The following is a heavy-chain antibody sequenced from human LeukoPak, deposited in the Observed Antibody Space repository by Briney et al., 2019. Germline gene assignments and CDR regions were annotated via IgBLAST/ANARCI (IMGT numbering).Heavy chain of an antibody. J-gene: IGHJ6*03. CDR2: IRYDGSNK. CDR3: AKAGGHCSSTSCYPYYYYYMDV. CDR1: GSTFSSYA. Sequence: QSGGSLRLSCAASGSTFSSYAMTWVRQAPGKGLEWVAFIRYDGSNKYYADSVKGRFTISRDNSKNTLYLQMNSLRAEDTAVYYCAKAGGHCSSTSCYPYYYYYMDVWGKGTTVTVSS. D-gene: IGHD2-2*01. V-gene: IGHV3-30*02.